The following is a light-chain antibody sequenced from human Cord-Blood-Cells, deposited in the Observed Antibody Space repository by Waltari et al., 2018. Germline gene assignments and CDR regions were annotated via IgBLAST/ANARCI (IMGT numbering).Light chain of an antibody. V-gene: IGKV3-20*01. J-gene: IGKJ4*01. CDR1: QSVSSSY. CDR2: GAS. CDR3: QQYGSSPPLT. Sequence: EIVLTQSPGTLSLSPGERATLSCRASQSVSSSYLAWYQQKPGQAPRLLIYGASSRATDIPDSFSGSGSGTDFTLTISRLEPEDCAVYYCQQYGSSPPLTFGGGTKVEIK.